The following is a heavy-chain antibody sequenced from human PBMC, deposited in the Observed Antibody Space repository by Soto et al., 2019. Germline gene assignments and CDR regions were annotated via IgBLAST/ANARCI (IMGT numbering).Heavy chain of an antibody. Sequence: GGSLRLSCAASGFTFSNAWMSWVRQAPGKGLEWVGRIKIKTDGGKTDYAATVISRFTISKDDSKNTLYLQMNSLKTEETAVYYCTTDTFYISAGYDAFDIWGQGTMVTVSS. CDR1: GFTFSNAW. CDR2: IKIKTDGGKT. V-gene: IGHV3-15*01. CDR3: TTDTFYISAGYDAFDI. J-gene: IGHJ3*02. D-gene: IGHD6-25*01.